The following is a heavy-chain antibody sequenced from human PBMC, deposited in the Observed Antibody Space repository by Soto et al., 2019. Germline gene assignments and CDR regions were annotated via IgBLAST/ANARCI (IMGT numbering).Heavy chain of an antibody. CDR2: INAGNGNT. CDR1: GYTFTSYA. D-gene: IGHD2-15*01. Sequence: ASVKVSCKASGYTFTSYAMHWVRQAPGQRLEWMGWINAGNGNTKYSQKFQGRVTITRDTSASTAYMELSSLRSEDTAVYYCARGYCSGGSCYSDFDDRGQGTLVTVSS. V-gene: IGHV1-3*01. J-gene: IGHJ4*02. CDR3: ARGYCSGGSCYSDFDD.